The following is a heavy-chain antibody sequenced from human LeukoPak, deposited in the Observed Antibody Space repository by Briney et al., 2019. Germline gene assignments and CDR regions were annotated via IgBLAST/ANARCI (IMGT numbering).Heavy chain of an antibody. V-gene: IGHV1-18*01. J-gene: IGHJ4*02. Sequence: GASVKVSCKASGYTLSSCGISWVRQAPGQGLAWMGWISAYNGDTNYAQNLQGRVTMTTDTSTSAAYMELRSLSSDDTAVYYCARHRWGDTYFDYWGQGTLVTVSS. CDR1: GYTLSSCG. D-gene: IGHD3-16*01. CDR2: ISAYNGDT. CDR3: ARHRWGDTYFDY.